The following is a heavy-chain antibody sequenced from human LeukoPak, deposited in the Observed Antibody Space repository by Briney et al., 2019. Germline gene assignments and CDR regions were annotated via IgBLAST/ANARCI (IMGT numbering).Heavy chain of an antibody. Sequence: NTSETPSLTCTVSGGSISSGSYYWSWIRQPAGKGLEWIGRIYTSGSTNYNPSLKSRVTISVDTSKNQFSLKLSSVTAADTAVYYCARDRVGIAARPGDYYYYYYMDVWGKGTTVTVSS. V-gene: IGHV4-61*02. J-gene: IGHJ6*03. CDR1: GGSISSGSYY. CDR2: IYTSGST. D-gene: IGHD6-6*01. CDR3: ARDRVGIAARPGDYYYYYYMDV.